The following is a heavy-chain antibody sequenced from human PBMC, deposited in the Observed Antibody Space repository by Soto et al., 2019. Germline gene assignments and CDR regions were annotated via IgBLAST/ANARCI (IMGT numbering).Heavy chain of an antibody. J-gene: IGHJ3*02. CDR3: AKHCGGDCSNGFDI. Sequence: QLHLVQSGAEVKEPGASVKVSCKTSADIFNNYYMHWVRQAPGQGLELMGVMTPRDGSTNYAQSFQGRITMTRDTSTRTVYVELSSLRSEDTAVYYCAKHCGGDCSNGFDIWGQGTKVTVSS. V-gene: IGHV1-46*02. D-gene: IGHD2-21*02. CDR1: ADIFNNYY. CDR2: MTPRDGST.